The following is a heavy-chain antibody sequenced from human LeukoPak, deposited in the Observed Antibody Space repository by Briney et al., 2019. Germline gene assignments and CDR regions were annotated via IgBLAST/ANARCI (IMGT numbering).Heavy chain of an antibody. CDR2: IFYTGKT. CDR1: GGSVYTSDYY. Sequence: SETLSLACTVSGGSVYTSDYYWGWVRQPPGKGPEWIGDIFYTGKTNYNPSLKSRVSISIDTSKNQFSLKLTSVTAADTAVYYCARVFDSWGQGTLVTVSS. J-gene: IGHJ4*02. CDR3: ARVFDS. V-gene: IGHV4-39*07.